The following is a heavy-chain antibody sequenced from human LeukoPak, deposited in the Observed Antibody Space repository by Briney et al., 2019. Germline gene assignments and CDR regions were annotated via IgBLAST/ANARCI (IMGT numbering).Heavy chain of an antibody. J-gene: IGHJ6*02. CDR2: IYYSGST. CDR3: ARSTGYSSSWSVRPLHGMDV. V-gene: IGHV4-59*01. CDR1: GGSISSYY. Sequence: PSETLSLTCTASGGSISSYYWSWIRQPPGKGLEWIGYIYYSGSTNYNPSLKSRVTISVDTSKNQFSLKLSSVTAADTAVYYCARSTGYSSSWSVRPLHGMDVWGQGTTVTVSS. D-gene: IGHD6-13*01.